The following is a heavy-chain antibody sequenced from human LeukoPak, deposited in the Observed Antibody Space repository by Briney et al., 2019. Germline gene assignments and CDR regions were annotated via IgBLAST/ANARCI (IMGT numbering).Heavy chain of an antibody. CDR3: ARDYYGSGSPDLGYYYYGMDV. V-gene: IGHV4-59*01. J-gene: IGHJ6*02. CDR2: TYYSGST. Sequence: SETLSLTRTVSGGSISSYYWSCIRQPPGKGLERIGDTYYSGSTNYNPSLKSRVTISVDTSKNQFSLKLSSVTAADTAVYYCARDYYGSGSPDLGYYYYGMDVWGQGTTVTVSS. D-gene: IGHD3-10*01. CDR1: GGSISSYY.